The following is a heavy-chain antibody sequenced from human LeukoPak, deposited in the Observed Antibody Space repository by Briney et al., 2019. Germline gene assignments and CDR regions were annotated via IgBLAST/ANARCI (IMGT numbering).Heavy chain of an antibody. CDR2: IYYSGST. CDR1: GGSISSGGYY. D-gene: IGHD3-22*01. Sequence: SETLSLTCTVSGGSISSGGYYWNWIRQHPGKGLERIGYIYYSGSTYYNPSLRSRLTISVDTSKNQFSLKLSSVTAADTAVYYCARDNRDDYYDSSGFFGAFDIWGQGTMVTVSS. V-gene: IGHV4-31*03. J-gene: IGHJ3*02. CDR3: ARDNRDDYYDSSGFFGAFDI.